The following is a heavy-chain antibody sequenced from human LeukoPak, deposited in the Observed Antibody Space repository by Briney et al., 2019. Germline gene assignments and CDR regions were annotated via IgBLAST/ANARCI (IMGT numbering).Heavy chain of an antibody. Sequence: SESLSLTCAVYGGSFSGYYWSWIRQPPRKGLEWIGEINHSGSTNYNPSLKSRVTISVDTSKNQFSLKLSSVTAADTAVYYCARGERQQLTPYYFDYWGQGTLVTVSS. V-gene: IGHV4-34*01. CDR3: ARGERQQLTPYYFDY. CDR2: INHSGST. CDR1: GGSFSGYY. D-gene: IGHD6-13*01. J-gene: IGHJ4*02.